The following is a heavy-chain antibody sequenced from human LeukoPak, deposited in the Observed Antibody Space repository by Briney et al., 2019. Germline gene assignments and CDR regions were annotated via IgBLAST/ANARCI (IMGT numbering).Heavy chain of an antibody. V-gene: IGHV3-23*01. CDR1: GFTFSSYA. Sequence: GGSLRLSCAASGFTFSSYAMSWVRQAPGKGLEWVSAISGSGGSTYYADSVKGRFTISRDNSKNTLYLQMSSLRAEDTAVYYCAAQYSSGWYGAFDYWGQGTLVTVSS. CDR2: ISGSGGST. D-gene: IGHD6-19*01. J-gene: IGHJ4*02. CDR3: AAQYSSGWYGAFDY.